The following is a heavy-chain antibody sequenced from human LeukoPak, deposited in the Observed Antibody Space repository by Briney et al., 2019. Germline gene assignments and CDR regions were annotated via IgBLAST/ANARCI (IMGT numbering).Heavy chain of an antibody. CDR2: MKQDGSEI. J-gene: IGHJ4*02. D-gene: IGHD5-24*01. V-gene: IGHV3-7*03. CDR3: AKREGYSIFDY. CDR1: GFTISNYW. Sequence: PGGSLRLSCAASGFTISNYWMSWVRQAPGKGLEWVANMKQDGSEIYYADSVKGRFTIARDNAKNSLYLQMNNLRAEDTAVYYCAKREGYSIFDYWGQGTLVTVSS.